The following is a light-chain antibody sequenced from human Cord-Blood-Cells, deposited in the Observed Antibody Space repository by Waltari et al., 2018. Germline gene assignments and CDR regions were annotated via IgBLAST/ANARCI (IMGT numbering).Light chain of an antibody. CDR3: CSYAGSSTWV. V-gene: IGLV2-23*01. CDR1: SSDVGRYNL. Sequence: QSALTQPASVSASPAQSITISCTGTSSDVGRYNLVSWYQQHPGKAPKLMIYEGSKRPSGVSNRFSGSKSGNTASLTISGLQAEDEADYYCCSYAGSSTWVFGGGTKLTVL. J-gene: IGLJ3*02. CDR2: EGS.